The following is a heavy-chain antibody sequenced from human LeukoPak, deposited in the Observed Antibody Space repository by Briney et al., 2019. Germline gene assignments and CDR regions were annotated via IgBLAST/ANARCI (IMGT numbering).Heavy chain of an antibody. CDR2: IYYSGST. CDR1: GGSISSYY. D-gene: IGHD3-22*01. J-gene: IGHJ3*02. CDR3: ARVGVGYFDSSGYYRPDAFDI. Sequence: SETLSLTCTVSGGSISSYYWSWIRQPPGKGLEWIGYIYYSGSTNYNPSLKSRVTISVETSKNEFSLKLRSVTAADTAVYYCARVGVGYFDSSGYYRPDAFDIWGQGTMVAVSS. V-gene: IGHV4-59*01.